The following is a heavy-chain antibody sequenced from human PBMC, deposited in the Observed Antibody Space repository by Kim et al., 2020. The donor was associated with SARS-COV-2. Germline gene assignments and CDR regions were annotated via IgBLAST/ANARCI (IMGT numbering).Heavy chain of an antibody. CDR2: IWYDGSNK. CDR3: ARDRSGTGTTAAYYYGMDV. CDR1: GFTFSSYG. Sequence: GGSLRLSCAASGFTFSSYGMHWVRQAPGKGLEWVAVIWYDGSNKYYADSVKGRFTISRDNSKNTLYLQMNSLRAEDTAVYYCARDRSGTGTTAAYYYGMDVWGQGTTVTVSS. V-gene: IGHV3-33*01. J-gene: IGHJ6*02. D-gene: IGHD1-1*01.